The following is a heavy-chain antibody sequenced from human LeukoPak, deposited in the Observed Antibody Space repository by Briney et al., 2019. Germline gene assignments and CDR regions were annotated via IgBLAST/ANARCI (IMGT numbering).Heavy chain of an antibody. V-gene: IGHV3-9*01. J-gene: IGHJ4*02. D-gene: IGHD3-10*01. Sequence: PGGSLRLSCAASGFTFDDYAMHWVRHAPGKGLEWVSGISWNSGTIGYADSVKGRFTISRDNAKNSLYLQMNSLRAEDTALYYCAKDVFTMVRGVLECWGQGTLVTVSS. CDR2: ISWNSGTI. CDR1: GFTFDDYA. CDR3: AKDVFTMVRGVLEC.